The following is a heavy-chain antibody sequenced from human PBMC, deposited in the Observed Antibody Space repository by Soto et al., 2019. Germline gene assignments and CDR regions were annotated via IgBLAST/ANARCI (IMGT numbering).Heavy chain of an antibody. Sequence: ASVKVSCKASGYTFTSYAMHWVRQAPGQRLDWICWINAGNGNIKYLLKFQGRVTITRDTFASTAFIELSSLSSEDTAVFYCARDRCSGGSCYSGAELIDYWGQGTLVTVSS. V-gene: IGHV1-3*01. CDR2: INAGNGNI. J-gene: IGHJ4*02. CDR1: GYTFTSYA. D-gene: IGHD2-15*01. CDR3: ARDRCSGGSCYSGAELIDY.